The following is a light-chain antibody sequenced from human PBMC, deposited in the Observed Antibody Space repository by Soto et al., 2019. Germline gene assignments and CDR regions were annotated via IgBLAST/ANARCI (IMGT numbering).Light chain of an antibody. CDR1: ESVTEKQ. V-gene: IGKV3-20*01. J-gene: IGKJ1*01. Sequence: EIVLTQSPGTLSLSPGERATLYCRSSESVTEKQLAWYQQKPGQAPRLXIYAIFSRETGIPDRFSGSGSGTEFTLTISRLEPEDFAMYYCQQYGSSRWTFAQGTKVDIK. CDR2: AIF. CDR3: QQYGSSRWT.